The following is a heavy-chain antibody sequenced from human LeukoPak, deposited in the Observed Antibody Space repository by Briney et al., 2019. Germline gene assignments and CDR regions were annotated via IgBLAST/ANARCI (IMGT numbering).Heavy chain of an antibody. V-gene: IGHV3-74*01. D-gene: IGHD6-19*01. CDR2: INTDGTVT. Sequence: GGSLRLSCAASGFTFSKYWMLWVRQAPGKGLESVSRINTDGTVTTYADSVKGRFTVSRDNADNTMFLEMNSGRHEDTAVYYCATKQWLAPPPDSWGQGTPVTVSS. CDR1: GFTFSKYW. CDR3: ATKQWLAPPPDS. J-gene: IGHJ4*02.